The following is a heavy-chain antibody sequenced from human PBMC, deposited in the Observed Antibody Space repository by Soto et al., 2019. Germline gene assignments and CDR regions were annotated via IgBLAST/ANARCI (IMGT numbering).Heavy chain of an antibody. CDR3: ARWDIVVVPAAIVRYYYYGMDV. CDR1: GYTFTSYG. J-gene: IGHJ6*02. D-gene: IGHD2-2*02. V-gene: IGHV1-18*01. Sequence: ASVKVSCKASGYTFTSYGISWVRQAPGQGLEWMGWISAYNGSTNYAQKLQGRVTMTTDTSTSTAYMELRSLRSDDTAVYYCARWDIVVVPAAIVRYYYYGMDVWGQGTTVTVSS. CDR2: ISAYNGST.